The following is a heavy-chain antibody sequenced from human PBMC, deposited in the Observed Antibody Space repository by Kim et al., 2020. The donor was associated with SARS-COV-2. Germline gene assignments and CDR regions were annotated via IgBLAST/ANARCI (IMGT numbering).Heavy chain of an antibody. CDR3: AGGGNRFQY. Sequence: GDTKYPQKFQASVTITWDTAANTAYMELSSLRSEDTAVYYCAGGGNRFQYWGQGTLVTVSS. D-gene: IGHD2-15*01. V-gene: IGHV1-3*01. J-gene: IGHJ4*02. CDR2: GDT.